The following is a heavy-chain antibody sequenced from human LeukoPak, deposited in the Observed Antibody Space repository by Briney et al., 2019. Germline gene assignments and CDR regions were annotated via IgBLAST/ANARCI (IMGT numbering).Heavy chain of an antibody. CDR3: ARDGSSGWYFQRMYAFDI. CDR2: IYYSGST. V-gene: IGHV4-59*01. D-gene: IGHD6-13*01. CDR1: GGSISSYY. Sequence: SETLSLTCTVSGGSISSYYWSWIRQPPGKGLEWIGYIYYSGSTNYNPSLKSRVTISVDTSKNQSSLKLSSVTAADTAVYYCARDGSSGWYFQRMYAFDIWGQGTMVTVSS. J-gene: IGHJ3*02.